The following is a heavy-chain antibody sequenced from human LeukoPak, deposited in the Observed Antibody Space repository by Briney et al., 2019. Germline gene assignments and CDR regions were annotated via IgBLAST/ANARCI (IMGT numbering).Heavy chain of an antibody. D-gene: IGHD1-1*01. Sequence: SETLSLTCAVSGGSISSSNWWSWVRQPPGKGLEWIGEIYHSGSTNYNPSLKSRVTISVDTSKNQFFLKLSSVTAADTAVYYCAREARYVRDYYFDYWGQGTLVTVSS. CDR1: GGSISSSNW. CDR2: IYHSGST. J-gene: IGHJ4*02. CDR3: AREARYVRDYYFDY. V-gene: IGHV4-4*02.